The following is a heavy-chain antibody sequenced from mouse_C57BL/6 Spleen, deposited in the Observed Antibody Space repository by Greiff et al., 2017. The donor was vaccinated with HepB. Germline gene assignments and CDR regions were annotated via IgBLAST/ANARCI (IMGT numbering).Heavy chain of an antibody. D-gene: IGHD3-2*02. V-gene: IGHV1-62-3*01. CDR2: IDPNSGGT. Sequence: QVQLQQPGAELVKPGASVKLSCKASGYTFTSYWMHWVKQRPGRGLEWIGRIDPNSGGTKYNEKFKGKAILTADKSSSTAYMELRSLTSEDSAVYYCTTQVYWGQGTTLTVSS. CDR1: GYTFTSYW. CDR3: TTQVY. J-gene: IGHJ2*01.